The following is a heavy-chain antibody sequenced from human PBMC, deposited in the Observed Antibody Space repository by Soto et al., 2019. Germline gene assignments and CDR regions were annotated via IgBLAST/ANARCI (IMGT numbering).Heavy chain of an antibody. CDR3: ARHLRGSANAFDI. J-gene: IGHJ3*02. D-gene: IGHD6-6*01. CDR1: GGSITSSNYY. Sequence: SETLSLTCTVSGGSITSSNYYWDWIRQPPGEGLEWIASINYSGSTYYNASLKSRVTISVDTSKNQFSLTLASMTAADTAVYYCARHLRGSANAFDIWGQGTMVTVSS. CDR2: INYSGST. V-gene: IGHV4-39*01.